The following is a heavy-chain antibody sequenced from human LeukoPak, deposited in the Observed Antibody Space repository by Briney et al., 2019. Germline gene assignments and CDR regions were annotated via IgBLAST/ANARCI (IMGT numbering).Heavy chain of an antibody. Sequence: PSETLSLTCTVSGGSISSGGYYWSWIRQHPGKGLEWIGYIYYSGSAYYKPSLKSRVTISVDTSENQFSLKLSSVTAADTAVYYCARVNYGSATKEDYWGQGTLVTVSS. CDR3: ARVNYGSATKEDY. CDR1: GGSISSGGYY. V-gene: IGHV4-31*03. D-gene: IGHD3-10*01. CDR2: IYYSGSA. J-gene: IGHJ4*02.